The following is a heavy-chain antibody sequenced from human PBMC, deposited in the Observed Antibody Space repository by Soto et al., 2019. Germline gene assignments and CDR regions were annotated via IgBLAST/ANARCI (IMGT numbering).Heavy chain of an antibody. CDR3: ARWGTTGGFDL. V-gene: IGHV3-30*19. D-gene: IGHD3-16*01. CDR2: TSYDGNNK. CDR1: GFRFKSFI. Sequence: QLQLVESGGGVVQPGTSLRLSCAASGFRFKSFIMHWVRQAPGKGLDWVAFTSYDGNNKDYGDSVKGRFTVSRDNSQNTLHLQMDFLRPEDTALYYCARWGTTGGFDLWGQGTLVSVSP. J-gene: IGHJ4*02.